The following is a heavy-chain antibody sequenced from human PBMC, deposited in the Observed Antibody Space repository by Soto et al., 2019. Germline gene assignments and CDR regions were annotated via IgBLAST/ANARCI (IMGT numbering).Heavy chain of an antibody. CDR1: GFTFSIYA. CDR3: AKYSTSGPSRFFDL. CDR2: IGAGSDGI. D-gene: IGHD5-12*01. Sequence: PVGSLRLSCAASGFTFSIYAVAWIRQTPGKGLEWVSVIGAGSDGIQYVDSVKGRFSISRDNSKNTLYLHMNSLRAEDTAIYYCAKYSTSGPSRFFDLWAQGTLVTVSS. V-gene: IGHV3-23*01. J-gene: IGHJ4*02.